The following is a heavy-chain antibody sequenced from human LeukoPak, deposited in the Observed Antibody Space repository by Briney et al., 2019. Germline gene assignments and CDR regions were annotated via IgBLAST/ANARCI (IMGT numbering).Heavy chain of an antibody. CDR1: GFTFSSYE. J-gene: IGHJ6*03. CDR2: ISSSGSTI. Sequence: GGSLRLSCAASGFTFSSYEMNWVRQAPGKGLEWVSYISSSGSTIYYADSVKGRFTISRDNAKNSLYLQMNSLRSEDTAVYYCAASGEGYYYYMDVWGKGTTVTVSS. CDR3: AASGEGYYYYMDV. V-gene: IGHV3-48*03. D-gene: IGHD3-10*01.